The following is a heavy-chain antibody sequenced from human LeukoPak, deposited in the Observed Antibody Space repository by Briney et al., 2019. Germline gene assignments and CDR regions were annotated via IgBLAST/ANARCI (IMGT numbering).Heavy chain of an antibody. Sequence: GRSLRLSCAASGFTFSSYAMHWVRQAPGKGLEWVAVISYDGSNKYYADSVKGRFTISRDNSKNTLYLQMNSLRAEDTAVYYCAKDLSDGSGSCYNPLYFDYWGQGTLVTVSS. J-gene: IGHJ4*02. V-gene: IGHV3-30-3*01. D-gene: IGHD3-10*01. CDR3: AKDLSDGSGSCYNPLYFDY. CDR1: GFTFSSYA. CDR2: ISYDGSNK.